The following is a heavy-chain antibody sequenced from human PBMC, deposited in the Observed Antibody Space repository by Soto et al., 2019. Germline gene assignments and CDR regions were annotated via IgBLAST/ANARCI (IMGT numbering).Heavy chain of an antibody. CDR3: ARDLEAVPRASDY. D-gene: IGHD6-13*01. J-gene: IGHJ4*02. Sequence: SETLSLTCAVYGGSFSGYYWSWIRQPPGKGLEWIGEINHSGSTNYNPSLKSRVNISVDTSKTQFSLNLRYVTDADTAVYYCARDLEAVPRASDYWGRGPLVTVSS. CDR1: GGSFSGYY. V-gene: IGHV4-34*01. CDR2: INHSGST.